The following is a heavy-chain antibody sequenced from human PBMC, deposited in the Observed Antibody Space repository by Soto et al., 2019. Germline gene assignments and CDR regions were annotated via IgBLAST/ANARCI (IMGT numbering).Heavy chain of an antibody. CDR1: GFTFSSYE. CDR2: ISSSGSTI. CDR3: ARDRGVIAAADYYYYYGMDV. D-gene: IGHD6-13*01. V-gene: IGHV3-48*03. Sequence: EVQLVESGGGLVQPGGSLRLSCAASGFTFSSYEMNWVRQAPGKGREWVSYISSSGSTIYYADSVKGRFTISRDNAKNSLYLQMNSLRAEDTAVYYCARDRGVIAAADYYYYYGMDVWGQGTTVTVSS. J-gene: IGHJ6*02.